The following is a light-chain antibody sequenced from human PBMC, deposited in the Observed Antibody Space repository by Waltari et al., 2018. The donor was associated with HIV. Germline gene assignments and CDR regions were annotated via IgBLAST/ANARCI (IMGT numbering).Light chain of an antibody. CDR3: QQMNSFG. CDR2: KAS. J-gene: IGKJ3*01. CDR1: QNIGHW. V-gene: IGKV1-5*03. Sequence: DIPLTQSPSTLSASVGDTVTLTGRASQNIGHWLAWYQQKPGKAPSLLIYKASSLEIGVPSRFSAAVSGTQFTLTITSLQPDDFGTYYCQQMNSFGFGPGT.